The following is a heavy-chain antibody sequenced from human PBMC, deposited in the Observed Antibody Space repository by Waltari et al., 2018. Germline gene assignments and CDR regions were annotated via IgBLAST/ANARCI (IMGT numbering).Heavy chain of an antibody. J-gene: IGHJ4*02. CDR3: ATSNLEWLSVFDY. Sequence: EVQLVQSGAEVKKPGATVKISCKASGYTFTDYYMHWVPQAPGKGLEWMGRDDPEDGETIYAEKFQGRVTITADTSTDTAYMELSSLRSEDTAVYYCATSNLEWLSVFDYWGQGTLVTVSS. V-gene: IGHV1-69-2*01. CDR2: DDPEDGET. CDR1: GYTFTDYY. D-gene: IGHD3-3*01.